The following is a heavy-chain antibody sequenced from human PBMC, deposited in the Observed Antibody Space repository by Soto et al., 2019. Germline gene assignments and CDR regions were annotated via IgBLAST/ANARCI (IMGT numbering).Heavy chain of an antibody. CDR1: GFTFSSYW. D-gene: IGHD3-10*01. CDR3: ARDSTMVRGVVNWFDP. V-gene: IGHV3-7*01. Sequence: EVQLVESGGGLVQPGGSLRLSCAASGFTFSSYWMSWVRQAPGKGLEWVANIKQDGSEKYYVDSVKGRFTISRDNAKNSLYLQMNSLRAEDTAVYYCARDSTMVRGVVNWFDPWGQGTLVTVSS. J-gene: IGHJ5*02. CDR2: IKQDGSEK.